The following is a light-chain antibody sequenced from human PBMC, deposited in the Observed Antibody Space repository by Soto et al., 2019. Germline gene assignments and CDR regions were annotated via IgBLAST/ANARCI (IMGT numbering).Light chain of an antibody. CDR2: KAS. CDR1: QSVTSW. Sequence: DIQMTQSPSTLSASVGDRVTITYRASQSVTSWLAWYQQKPGKAPNLLIYKASNLEYGVSSRFSGSGYGTEFTLTISSLQPDDFATYYCQQYRGYSWTFGQGTKVEIK. CDR3: QQYRGYSWT. V-gene: IGKV1-5*03. J-gene: IGKJ1*01.